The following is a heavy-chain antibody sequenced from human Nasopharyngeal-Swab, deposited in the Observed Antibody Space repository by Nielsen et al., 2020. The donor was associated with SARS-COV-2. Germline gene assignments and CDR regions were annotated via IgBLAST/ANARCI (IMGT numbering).Heavy chain of an antibody. J-gene: IGHJ4*02. CDR1: GFTFSTYI. V-gene: IGHV3-21*06. CDR2: ISSSVSYI. Sequence: GESLKISCAASGFTFSTYIMIWVRQAPAKGLEWVSWISSSVSYIYYADSVKGRFTISRDNAKNALYLQMSSLRAEDTAVYYCARLPSAWGRRDFDYWGQGTLVTVSS. D-gene: IGHD6-19*01. CDR3: ARLPSAWGRRDFDY.